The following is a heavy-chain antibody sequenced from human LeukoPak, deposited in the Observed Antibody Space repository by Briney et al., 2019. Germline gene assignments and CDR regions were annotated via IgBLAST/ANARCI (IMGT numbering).Heavy chain of an antibody. CDR3: AKLGLELPLDY. Sequence: GGSLRLSCAASGFTFSSYSMNWVRQAPGKGLEWVSAISGSGGSTYYADSVKGRFTISRDNSKNTLYLQMNSLRAEDTAVYYCAKLGLELPLDYWGQGTLVTVSS. CDR1: GFTFSSYS. CDR2: ISGSGGST. V-gene: IGHV3-23*01. D-gene: IGHD1-7*01. J-gene: IGHJ4*02.